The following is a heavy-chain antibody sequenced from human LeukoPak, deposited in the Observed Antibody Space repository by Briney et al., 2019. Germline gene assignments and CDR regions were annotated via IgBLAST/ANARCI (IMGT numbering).Heavy chain of an antibody. J-gene: IGHJ4*02. V-gene: IGHV3-23*01. CDR3: AKAEYYYDSTGYRPQYYFDY. CDR1: GFPFSSYA. D-gene: IGHD3-22*01. CDR2: ISGSAGST. Sequence: SGGSLRLSCVASGFPFSSYAMNWVRQAPGKGLEWVSAISGSAGSTYYADSVKGRFTISRDNSKNTLYLQMNSLRAEDTAVYYCAKAEYYYDSTGYRPQYYFDYWGQGTLVTVSS.